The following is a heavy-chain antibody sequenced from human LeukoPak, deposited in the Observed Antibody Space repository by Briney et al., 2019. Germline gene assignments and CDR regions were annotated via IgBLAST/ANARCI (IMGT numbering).Heavy chain of an antibody. CDR2: ISSSSSTL. CDR3: ARGGSGSYYDY. CDR1: GFTFSSYT. J-gene: IGHJ4*02. Sequence: GGSVRLSCAASGFTFSSYTMNWVRQAPGKGLEWVSYISSSSSTLYYADSVKGRFTISRDNAKNSLYLQMSSLRAEDTAVYYCARGGSGSYYDYWGQGTLVTVSS. V-gene: IGHV3-48*01. D-gene: IGHD3-10*01.